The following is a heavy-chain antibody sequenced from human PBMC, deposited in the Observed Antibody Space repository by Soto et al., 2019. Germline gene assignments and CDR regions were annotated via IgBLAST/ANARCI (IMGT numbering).Heavy chain of an antibody. CDR2: ISATGGAT. J-gene: IGHJ4*02. D-gene: IGHD1-26*01. CDR3: AKESGGSYYGFDF. V-gene: IGHV3-23*01. Sequence: EVRLLESGGGLLQPGGSLRLSCSASGFTFSSYSMAWVRQAPGKGLDWVSGISATGGATYYADSVKGRLTISRDNSKNMLYLQMNSLRADDTALYYCAKESGGSYYGFDFWGLGTLVTVSS. CDR1: GFTFSSYS.